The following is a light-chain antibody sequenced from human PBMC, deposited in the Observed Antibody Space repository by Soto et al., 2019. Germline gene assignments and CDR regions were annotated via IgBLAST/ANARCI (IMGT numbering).Light chain of an antibody. J-gene: IGKJ1*01. V-gene: IGKV3-15*01. CDR1: QSVDIN. CDR2: GAS. Sequence: EIVMTQSPATLSVSPGERATLSCRASQSVDINLAWYQKKAGQAPRLLIYGASTSATAIPARFSGSGSGTEFTLTISSLQSEDFAVYFCQHYNNWPWTFGQGTKVEI. CDR3: QHYNNWPWT.